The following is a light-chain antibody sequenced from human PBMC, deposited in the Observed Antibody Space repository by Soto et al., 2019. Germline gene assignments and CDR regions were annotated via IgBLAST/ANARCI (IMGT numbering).Light chain of an antibody. Sequence: QSALTQPASVSGSPGQSITISCTGTSRDVGGYVSWYQQHPGKAPKLMIYEVSNRPSGVSNRFSGSKPGNTASLTISGLQAEDEADYYCRSYTSSNTVVFGGGTKLTVL. CDR2: EVS. CDR1: SRDVGGY. CDR3: RSYTSSNTVV. J-gene: IGLJ2*01. V-gene: IGLV2-14*01.